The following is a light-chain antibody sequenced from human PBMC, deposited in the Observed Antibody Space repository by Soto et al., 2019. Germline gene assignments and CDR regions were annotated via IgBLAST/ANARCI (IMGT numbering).Light chain of an antibody. CDR2: GAS. CDR1: QSVSSN. CDR3: QQYNNWIT. Sequence: EIVITQSPATLSVSPGERATLSCRASQSVSSNLAWYQQKPGQAPRLLIYGASTRATGIPARFSGSGSGTEFTLTISSLQSEDFAVYYCQQYNNWITFGGGTKV. J-gene: IGKJ4*01. V-gene: IGKV3-15*01.